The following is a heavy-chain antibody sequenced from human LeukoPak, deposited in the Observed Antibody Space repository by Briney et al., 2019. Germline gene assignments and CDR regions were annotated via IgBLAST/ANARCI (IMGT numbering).Heavy chain of an antibody. J-gene: IGHJ4*02. D-gene: IGHD1-26*01. V-gene: IGHV1-46*01. CDR3: ARESGSYPGRSYYFDY. Sequence: ASVKVSCKASGYTFTSYYMHWVRQAPGQGLEWMGIINPSGGSTSYAQKFQGRGTMTRDMSTSTVYMELSSLRSEGTAVYYCARESGSYPGRSYYFDYWGQGTLVTVSS. CDR2: INPSGGST. CDR1: GYTFTSYY.